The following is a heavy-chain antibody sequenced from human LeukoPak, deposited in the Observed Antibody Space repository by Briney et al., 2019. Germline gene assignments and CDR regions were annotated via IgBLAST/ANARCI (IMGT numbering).Heavy chain of an antibody. CDR3: ARGRGWLRSYYYYYMDV. J-gene: IGHJ6*03. CDR1: GGSFSGYY. V-gene: IGHV4-34*01. CDR2: INHSGST. Sequence: SETLSLTCAVYGGSFSGYYWSWIRQPPGKGLEWIGEINHSGSTNYNPSLKSRVTISVYTSKNQFSLKLSSVSAADTAVYYCARGRGWLRSYYYYYMDVWGKGTTVTVSS. D-gene: IGHD5-24*01.